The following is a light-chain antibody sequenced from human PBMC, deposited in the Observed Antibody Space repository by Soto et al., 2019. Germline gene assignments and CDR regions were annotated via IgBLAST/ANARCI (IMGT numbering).Light chain of an antibody. CDR1: QSVSSS. V-gene: IGKV3-15*01. CDR2: AAS. Sequence: IVMTQSPATLSVSPGERATLSCRASQSVSSSLAWYQQRPGQAPRLLIYAASTLQSGVPSRFSGSGSGTDFTLTISSLQPEDVATYYCQKYNSAPLTFGGGTKVDIK. CDR3: QKYNSAPLT. J-gene: IGKJ4*01.